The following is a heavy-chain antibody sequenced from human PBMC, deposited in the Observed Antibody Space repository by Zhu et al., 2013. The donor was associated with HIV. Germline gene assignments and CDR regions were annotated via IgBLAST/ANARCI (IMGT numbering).Heavy chain of an antibody. J-gene: IGHJ4*02. D-gene: IGHD3-22*01. CDR3: GRHHNSGYYSYFDY. V-gene: IGHV1-69*01. CDR1: GGTSSSYA. CDR2: IIPIFGTA. Sequence: QVQLVQSGAEVKKPGSSVKVSCKASGGTSSSYAINWVRQAPGQGLEWMGGIIPIFGTANYAQKFQGRVTITADESTSTAYMELSSLRSEDTAVYYCGRHHNSGYYSYFDYWGQGTLVTSPQ.